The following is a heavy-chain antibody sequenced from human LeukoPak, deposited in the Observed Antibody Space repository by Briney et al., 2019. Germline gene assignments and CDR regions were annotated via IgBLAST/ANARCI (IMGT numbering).Heavy chain of an antibody. V-gene: IGHV4-59*01. CDR2: SYHRGST. J-gene: IGHJ4*02. D-gene: IGHD2-2*01. Sequence: SETLSLTCTVSGGSISSYYWSWIRQSPGKGLEWIGWSYHRGSTSYNPSLKSRVTISVDTSKDQFSLKLTSVTAADTAVYYCARGRGYCSSTGCYERGGRPFDYWGQGTLVTVSS. CDR3: ARGRGYCSSTGCYERGGRPFDY. CDR1: GGSISSYY.